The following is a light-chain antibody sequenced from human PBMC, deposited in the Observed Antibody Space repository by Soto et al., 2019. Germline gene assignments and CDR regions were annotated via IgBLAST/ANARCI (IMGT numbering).Light chain of an antibody. CDR1: QSVLYDKNY. V-gene: IGKV4-1*01. CDR3: QQYYRTPRT. CDR2: WAS. Sequence: DVVMTQFPDSLAVSLGERATINCKSSQSVLYDKNYLAWYQQRPGQPPKLLIYWASTRESGVPDRFSGSGSGTDFTLTISSLQAEDVAVYFCQQYYRTPRTFGQGTKVDIK. J-gene: IGKJ1*01.